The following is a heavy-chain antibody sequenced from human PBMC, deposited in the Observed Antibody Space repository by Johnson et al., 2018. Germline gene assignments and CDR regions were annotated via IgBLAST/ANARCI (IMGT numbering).Heavy chain of an antibody. J-gene: IGHJ3*02. CDR3: ANALGVDPYDGFDT. V-gene: IGHV3-30*18. Sequence: QVQLVQSGGGVVQPGRSLRVSCEASGYTFTIGGLHWARQAPGKGLEWVAALSHAGSETHYADSVKGRFTISRDNSKKTLFLQMNSLSAEDTAVYYCANALGVDPYDGFDTWGQGTMVTVSS. D-gene: IGHD3-16*01. CDR1: GYTFTIGG. CDR2: LSHAGSET.